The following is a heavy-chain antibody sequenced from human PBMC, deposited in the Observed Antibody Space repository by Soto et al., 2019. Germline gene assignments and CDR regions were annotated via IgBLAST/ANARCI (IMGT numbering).Heavy chain of an antibody. J-gene: IGHJ5*02. CDR1: GGSISSYY. CDR3: ASPKIAFYNWFDP. D-gene: IGHD3-3*02. V-gene: IGHV4-59*08. CDR2: IYYSGST. Sequence: PSETLSLTCTVSGGSISSYYWSWIRQPPGKGLEWIGYIYYSGSTNYNPSLKSRVTISVDTSKNQFSLKLSSVTAADTVVFYCASPKIAFYNWFDPWGQGTLVTVSS.